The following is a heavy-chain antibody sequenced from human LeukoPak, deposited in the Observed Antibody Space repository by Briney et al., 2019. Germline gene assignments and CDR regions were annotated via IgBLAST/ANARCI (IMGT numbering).Heavy chain of an antibody. Sequence: AASVKVSCKASGYTFTSYGISWVRQAPGQGLEWMGWISAYNGNTNYAQKLQGRVTMTTDTSTSTAYMELRSLRSEDTAVYYCARDVGYYDSSGYYYGMDVWGQGTTVTVSS. CDR1: GYTFTSYG. CDR3: ARDVGYYDSSGYYYGMDV. CDR2: ISAYNGNT. D-gene: IGHD3-22*01. V-gene: IGHV1-18*01. J-gene: IGHJ6*02.